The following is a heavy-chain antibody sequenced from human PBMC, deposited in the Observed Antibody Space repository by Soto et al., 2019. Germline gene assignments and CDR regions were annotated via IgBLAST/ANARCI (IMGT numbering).Heavy chain of an antibody. J-gene: IGHJ4*02. CDR2: ISAYNGNT. D-gene: IGHD3-3*01. V-gene: IGHV1-18*01. CDR1: GYTFTSYA. Sequence: QVQLVQSGAEVKKPGASVKVSCKASGYTFTSYAISWVRQAPGQGLEWMGWISAYNGNTNYAQKLQCRLTTSTYTSTSTAYMELRSLISDHTSLYYCTRFGPTSDYWGQGTLATVSS. CDR3: TRFGPTSDY.